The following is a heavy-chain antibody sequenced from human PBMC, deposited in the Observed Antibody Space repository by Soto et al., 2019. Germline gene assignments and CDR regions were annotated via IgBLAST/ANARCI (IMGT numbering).Heavy chain of an antibody. CDR3: ARDRGLHLGADLAFDI. CDR1: GYTFTGYY. J-gene: IGHJ3*02. Sequence: ASVKVSCKASGYTFTGYYMHWVRQAPGQGLEWMGWINPNSGGTNYAQKFQGWVTMTRDTSISTAYMELSRLRPDDTAVYYCARDRGLHLGADLAFDIWGQGTMVTVSS. V-gene: IGHV1-2*04. CDR2: INPNSGGT. D-gene: IGHD3-16*01.